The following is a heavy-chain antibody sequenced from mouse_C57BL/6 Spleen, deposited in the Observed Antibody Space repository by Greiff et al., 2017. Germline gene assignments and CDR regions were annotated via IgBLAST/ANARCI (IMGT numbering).Heavy chain of an antibody. V-gene: IGHV1-7*01. D-gene: IGHD2-4*01. CDR3: TVLGDYDGFAY. CDR2: INPSSGYT. Sequence: VMLVESGAELAKPGASVKLSCKASGYTFTSYWMHWVKQRPGQGLEWIGYINPSSGYTKYNQKFKDKATLTEDNSSSTAYMQLSSLTYEDSAVYYCTVLGDYDGFAYWGQGTLVTVSA. CDR1: GYTFTSYW. J-gene: IGHJ3*01.